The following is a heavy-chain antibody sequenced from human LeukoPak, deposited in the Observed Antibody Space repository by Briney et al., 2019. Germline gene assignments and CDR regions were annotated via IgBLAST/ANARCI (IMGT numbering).Heavy chain of an antibody. Sequence: KPSETPSLTCTVSGGSISSYYWSWIRQPPGKGLEWIGYIYYSGSTNYNPSLKSRVTISVDTSKNQFSLKLSSVTAADTAVYYCARDLSDYVWGSYRFGPGAFDIWGQGTMVTVSS. J-gene: IGHJ3*02. D-gene: IGHD3-16*02. CDR1: GGSISSYY. V-gene: IGHV4-59*01. CDR3: ARDLSDYVWGSYRFGPGAFDI. CDR2: IYYSGST.